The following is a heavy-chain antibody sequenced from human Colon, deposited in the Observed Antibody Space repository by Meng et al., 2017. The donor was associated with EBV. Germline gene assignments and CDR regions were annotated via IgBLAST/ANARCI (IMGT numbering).Heavy chain of an antibody. D-gene: IGHD4-17*01. Sequence: QVQLTGSGPGPVKPSGTLSLTCAVSGTSITSSNWWSRVRQPPGKGLEWIGEIYYGGSTNYNPSLKSRVTISLDESKNQFSLRLASMTAADTAVYYCASLYGDFAFWGQGTLVTVSS. V-gene: IGHV4-4*02. J-gene: IGHJ4*02. CDR1: GTSITSSNW. CDR2: IYYGGST. CDR3: ASLYGDFAF.